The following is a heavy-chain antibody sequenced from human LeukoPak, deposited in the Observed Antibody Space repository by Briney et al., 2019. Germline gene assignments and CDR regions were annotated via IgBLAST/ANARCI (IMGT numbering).Heavy chain of an antibody. CDR1: GGSVSSNGYF. Sequence: SETLSLTCTVSGGSVSSNGYFWNWIRQPPGKGLEWIGYIYNRGSTYYNPSLKSRVTISVDMAKNQFSLKVMSVTAADTAVYYCVRGHGGYWGQGTLVTVSS. V-gene: IGHV4-61*08. CDR3: VRGHGGY. J-gene: IGHJ4*02. CDR2: IYNRGST.